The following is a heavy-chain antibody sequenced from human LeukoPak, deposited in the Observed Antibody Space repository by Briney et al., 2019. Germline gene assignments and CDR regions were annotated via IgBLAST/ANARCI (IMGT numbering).Heavy chain of an antibody. Sequence: SETLSLTCTVSGGSISSYYWSWIRQPPGKGLEWIGYIYYSGSTNYNPSLKSRVTISVDTSKNQFSLKLSSVTAADTAVYYCARLPGFRDAFDFWGQGTMVTVSS. CDR2: IYYSGST. CDR3: ARLPGFRDAFDF. J-gene: IGHJ3*01. V-gene: IGHV4-59*08. CDR1: GGSISSYY.